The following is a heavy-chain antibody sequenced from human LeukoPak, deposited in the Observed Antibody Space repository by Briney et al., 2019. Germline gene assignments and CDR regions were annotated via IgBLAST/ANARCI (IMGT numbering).Heavy chain of an antibody. CDR2: IYYSGST. D-gene: IGHD3-16*01. J-gene: IGHJ4*02. Sequence: SQTLSLTCTVSGGSISSYYWSWIRQPPGKGLEWIGYIYYSGSTNYSPSLKSRVTISLDTSKNQFSLNLCSVTAADTAMYYCVRQRSAPYYFDYWGQGTLVTVSS. V-gene: IGHV4-59*01. CDR1: GGSISSYY. CDR3: VRQRSAPYYFDY.